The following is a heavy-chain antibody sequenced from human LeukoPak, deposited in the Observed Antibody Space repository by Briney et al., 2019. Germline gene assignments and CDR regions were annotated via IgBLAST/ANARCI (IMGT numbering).Heavy chain of an antibody. CDR3: AKGYYYGSGSFRWFDP. Sequence: PGGSLRLSCAASGFTFSSYSMNWVRQAPGKGLEWVSAISAGGGTTYYADSVKGRFTISRDKSKNTLYLQMNSLRAEDTAVYYCAKGYYYGSGSFRWFDPWGQGTLVTVSS. D-gene: IGHD3-10*01. CDR2: ISAGGGTT. V-gene: IGHV3-23*01. J-gene: IGHJ5*02. CDR1: GFTFSSYS.